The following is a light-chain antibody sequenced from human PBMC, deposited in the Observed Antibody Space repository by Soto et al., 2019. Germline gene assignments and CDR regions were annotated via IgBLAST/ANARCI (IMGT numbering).Light chain of an antibody. CDR2: GAA. CDR1: QTVSSSS. J-gene: IGKJ1*01. Sequence: ALTQAPGPLPLSPGERATLSCRASQTVSSSSLAWYQQKPGQAPRLLIYGAANRATGIPDRFSGSGSGTDFTLTISRLEPEDFAVYYCQQYASSPRTFGQGTKVDI. CDR3: QQYASSPRT. V-gene: IGKV3-20*01.